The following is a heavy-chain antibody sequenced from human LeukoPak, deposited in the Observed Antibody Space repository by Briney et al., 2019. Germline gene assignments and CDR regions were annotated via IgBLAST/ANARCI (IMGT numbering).Heavy chain of an antibody. CDR2: ISAYNGNT. CDR1: GYTFTSYG. D-gene: IGHD3-10*01. Sequence: SVKVSCRASGYTFTSYGISWVRQAPGQGLEWMGWISAYNGNTNYAQKLQGRVTMTTDTSTSTAYMELRSLRSDDTAVYYCARMWFGESHVDYWGQGTLVTVSS. CDR3: ARMWFGESHVDY. V-gene: IGHV1-18*01. J-gene: IGHJ4*02.